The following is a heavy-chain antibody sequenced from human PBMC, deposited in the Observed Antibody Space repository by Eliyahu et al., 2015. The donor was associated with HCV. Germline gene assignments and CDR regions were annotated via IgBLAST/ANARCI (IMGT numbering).Heavy chain of an antibody. V-gene: IGHV1-2*02. CDR3: AKALHGNNYGRDYHGMDD. CDR1: GYPFNDXY. CDR2: XNPXSGAT. Sequence: QVQLVQSGAEVKKSGASVKVSCKTSGYPFNDXYIHWVRQAPGKGLEWMGWXNPXSGATDYVRKFXGRVTLTSDSSIFTVYMELTRLTSDDTAVYFCAKALHGNNYGRDYHGMDDWGQGTTVTVSS. J-gene: IGHJ6*02. D-gene: IGHD5-18*01.